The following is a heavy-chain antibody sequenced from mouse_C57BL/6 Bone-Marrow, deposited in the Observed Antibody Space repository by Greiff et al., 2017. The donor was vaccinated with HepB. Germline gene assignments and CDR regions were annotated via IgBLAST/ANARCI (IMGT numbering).Heavy chain of an antibody. V-gene: IGHV1-26*01. CDR1: GYTFTDYY. Sequence: EVQLVESGPELVKPGASVKISCKASGYTFTDYYMNWVKQSHGKSLEWIGDINPNNGGTSYNQKFKGKATLTVDKSSSTAYMELRSLTSEDSAVYYCAMSLSRYAMDYWGQGTSVTVSS. CDR3: AMSLSRYAMDY. D-gene: IGHD6-5*01. CDR2: INPNNGGT. J-gene: IGHJ4*01.